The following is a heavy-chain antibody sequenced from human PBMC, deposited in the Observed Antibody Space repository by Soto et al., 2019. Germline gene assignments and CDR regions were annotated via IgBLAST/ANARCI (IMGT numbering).Heavy chain of an antibody. CDR3: ARHPGGYVDY. CDR2: IHYSGST. D-gene: IGHD3-16*01. J-gene: IGHJ4*02. CDR1: GGSISRYY. V-gene: IGHV4-59*08. Sequence: QVQLQESGQGLVKPSETLFLTCTVSGGSISRYYWPWFRRPPGKGLEWIGYIHYSGSTNYNPSLKSRVTISVDTSKNQFSLKLSSVTAADTAVYYCARHPGGYVDYWGQGTLVTVSS.